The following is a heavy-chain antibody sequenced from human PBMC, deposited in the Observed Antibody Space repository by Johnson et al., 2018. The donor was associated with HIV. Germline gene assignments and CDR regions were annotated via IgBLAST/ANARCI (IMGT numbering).Heavy chain of an antibody. J-gene: IGHJ3*02. V-gene: IGHV3-30-3*01. D-gene: IGHD3-22*01. CDR2: ISYDGSNK. CDR1: GFTFSSYA. Sequence: VQLVESGGGLVQPGGSLRLSCAASGFTFSSYAMHWVRQAPGKGLEWVAVISYDGSNKYYADSVKGRFTISRDNSKNTLYLQMNSLRAEDTAVYYCARVRLDSSGSVVTGRDAFDIWGQGTMVTVSS. CDR3: ARVRLDSSGSVVTGRDAFDI.